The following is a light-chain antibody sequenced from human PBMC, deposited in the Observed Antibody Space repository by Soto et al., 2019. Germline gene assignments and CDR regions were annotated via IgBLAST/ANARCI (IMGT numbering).Light chain of an antibody. CDR1: SGHSNYA. CDR2: LHSDGSH. CDR3: QTWGSGIVV. Sequence: QLVLTQSPSASASLGASVKLTCTLSSGHSNYAIAWHQQQSEKGPRYLMKLHSDGSHSKGDGIPDRFSGSSSGAERYLTIYSLQSEDEADYYCQTWGSGIVVFGGGTKLTVL. V-gene: IGLV4-69*01. J-gene: IGLJ2*01.